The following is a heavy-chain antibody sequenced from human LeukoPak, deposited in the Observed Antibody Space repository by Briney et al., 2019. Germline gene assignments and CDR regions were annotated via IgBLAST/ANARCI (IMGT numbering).Heavy chain of an antibody. CDR1: GGSIKTYY. V-gene: IGHV4-59*01. D-gene: IGHD3-16*01. Sequence: PSETLSLTCTVSGGSIKTYYWSWIRQPPGKGLEWIGYIFYSGSTNYNPSLKSRVTISVDTSKNQFSLKLSSVTAADTAVYYCARGAGGTLRDYYYYYGMDVWGQGTTVTVSS. CDR2: IFYSGST. CDR3: ARGAGGTLRDYYYYYGMDV. J-gene: IGHJ6*02.